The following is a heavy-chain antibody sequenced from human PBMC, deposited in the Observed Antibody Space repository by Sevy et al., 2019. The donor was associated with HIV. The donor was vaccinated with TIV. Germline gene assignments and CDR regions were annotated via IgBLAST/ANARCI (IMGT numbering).Heavy chain of an antibody. D-gene: IGHD3-10*01. CDR1: GYYFTGYY. Sequence: ASVKVSCRASGYYFTGYYVHWVRQAPGQGLEWMGWINPNGGGTNIGQKFHGRVTMSRDTSITTAYMELTRLRSNDTGVYFCARSVYGSGTYLNDYWGQGTLVTVSS. V-gene: IGHV1-2*02. J-gene: IGHJ4*02. CDR3: ARSVYGSGTYLNDY. CDR2: INPNGGGT.